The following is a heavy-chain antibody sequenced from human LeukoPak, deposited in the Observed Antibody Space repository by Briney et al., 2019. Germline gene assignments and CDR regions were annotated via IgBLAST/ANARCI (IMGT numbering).Heavy chain of an antibody. CDR2: IYYSGST. D-gene: IGHD3-10*01. CDR3: ARDTDYYGSGSWVG. CDR1: GGSISSHY. J-gene: IGHJ4*02. V-gene: IGHV4-59*11. Sequence: SETLSLTCTASGGSISSHYWSWIRQPPGKGLEWIGYIYYSGSTNYNPSLKSRVTISVDTSKNQFSLKLSSVTAADTAVYYCARDTDYYGSGSWVGWGQGTLVTVSS.